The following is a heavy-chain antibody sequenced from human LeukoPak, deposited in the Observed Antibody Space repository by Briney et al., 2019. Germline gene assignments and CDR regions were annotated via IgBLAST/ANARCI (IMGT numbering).Heavy chain of an antibody. CDR3: ARRSPFDWYFDL. CDR1: GGSLSSYY. J-gene: IGHJ2*01. D-gene: IGHD2/OR15-2a*01. CDR2: IYYRGST. Sequence: SETLSLTCRVSGGSLSSYYWSWIRQPPGQGLEWIGYIYYRGSTNYNPSLKSRVTISVDTSKKQFSLKLSAVTAEDTAVYYCARRSPFDWYFDLWGRGTLVTVSS. V-gene: IGHV4-59*08.